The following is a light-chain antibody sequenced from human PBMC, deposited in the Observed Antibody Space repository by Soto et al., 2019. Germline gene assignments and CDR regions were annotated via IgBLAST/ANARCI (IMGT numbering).Light chain of an antibody. Sequence: QSALTQPPSASGSPGQSVTISCTGTSSDVGNYNYVSWYQQHPGKAPKLMIYEVFTRPSGVPDRFSGSKSGNTASLTVSGLQAEDEADYYCSSYAGSNTYVFGTGTKLTVL. CDR3: SSYAGSNTYV. CDR1: SSDVGNYNY. CDR2: EVF. J-gene: IGLJ1*01. V-gene: IGLV2-8*01.